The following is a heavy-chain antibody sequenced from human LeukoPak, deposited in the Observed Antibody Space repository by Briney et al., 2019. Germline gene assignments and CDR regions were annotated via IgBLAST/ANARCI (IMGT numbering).Heavy chain of an antibody. CDR2: ISGSGGST. J-gene: IGHJ5*02. V-gene: IGHV3-23*01. CDR1: GFTFSSYA. Sequence: GGSLRLSCAASGFTFSSYAMSWVRQAPGKGLEWVSAISGSGGSTYYADSVKGRFTISRDNSRNTLYLQMNSLRAEDTAVYYCAKDRGSGSYYSGPNWFDPWGQGTLVTVSS. CDR3: AKDRGSGSYYSGPNWFDP. D-gene: IGHD3-10*01.